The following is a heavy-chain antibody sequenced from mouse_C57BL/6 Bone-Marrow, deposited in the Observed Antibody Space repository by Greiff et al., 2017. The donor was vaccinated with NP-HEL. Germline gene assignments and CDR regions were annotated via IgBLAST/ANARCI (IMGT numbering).Heavy chain of an antibody. J-gene: IGHJ3*01. Sequence: EVQRVESGGGLVKPGGSLKLSCAASGFTFSDYGMHWVRQAPEKGLEWVAYISSGSSTIYYAETVKGRTTLSRDNAKNTLFLHMTNLRSEDTAMYYCARSGVALLEGFAYWGQGTLVTVSA. CDR1: GFTFSDYG. D-gene: IGHD2-1*01. V-gene: IGHV5-17*01. CDR2: ISSGSSTI. CDR3: ARSGVALLEGFAY.